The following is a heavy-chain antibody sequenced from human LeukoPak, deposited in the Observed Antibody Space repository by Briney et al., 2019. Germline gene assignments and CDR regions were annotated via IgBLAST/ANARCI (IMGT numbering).Heavy chain of an antibody. V-gene: IGHV3-7*01. D-gene: IGHD4-17*01. CDR3: ARDPDYGDPYFDY. J-gene: IGHJ4*02. CDR2: IKQDGSEK. CDR1: GFTFGDYA. Sequence: GGSLRLSCTASGFTFGDYAMSWVRQAPGKGLEWVANIKQDGSEKYYVDSVKGRFTISRDNAKNSLYLQMNSLRAEDTAVYYCARDPDYGDPYFDYWGQGTLVTVSS.